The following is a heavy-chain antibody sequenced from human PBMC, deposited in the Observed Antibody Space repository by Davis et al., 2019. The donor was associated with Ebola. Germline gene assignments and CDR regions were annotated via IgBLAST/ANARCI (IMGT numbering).Heavy chain of an antibody. D-gene: IGHD5-12*01. CDR2: ISSSSSTI. CDR1: GFTFSSYS. J-gene: IGHJ6*02. Sequence: PGGSLRLSCAASGFTFSSYSMNWVRQAPGKGLEWVSYISSSSSTIYYADSVKGRFTISRDNAKNSLYLQMNSLRDEDTAVYYCARDRYSGYDLIGYYYYYGMDVWGQGTTVTVSS. V-gene: IGHV3-48*02. CDR3: ARDRYSGYDLIGYYYYYGMDV.